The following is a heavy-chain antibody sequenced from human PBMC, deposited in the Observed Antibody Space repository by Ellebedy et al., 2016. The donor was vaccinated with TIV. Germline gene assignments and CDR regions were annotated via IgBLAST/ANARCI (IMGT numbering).Heavy chain of an antibody. CDR2: ISYSGST. V-gene: IGHV4-39*01. J-gene: IGHJ6*02. D-gene: IGHD5-24*01. CDR1: GGSISSTGYS. CDR3: ARGRRDGYTYFYYGLDV. Sequence: MPSETLSLTCTVSGGSISSTGYSWGWIRQPPGKGLEWIGSISYSGSTYYNPSLKSRITISLATSKNQFSLKLSSVTAADTAMYYCARGRRDGYTYFYYGLDVWGQGATVTVSS.